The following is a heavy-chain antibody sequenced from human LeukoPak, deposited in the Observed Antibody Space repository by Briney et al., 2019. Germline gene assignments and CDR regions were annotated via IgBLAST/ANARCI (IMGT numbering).Heavy chain of an antibody. D-gene: IGHD4-23*01. CDR3: ARVFGGNIDY. CDR1: GYSFTTYW. CDR2: IDPSDSYT. J-gene: IGHJ4*02. Sequence: GESLQISCKGSGYSFTTYWISWVRQMPGKGLEWMGRIDPSDSYTNYSSSFQGQVTISADTSISTAYLQWSSLKASDTAMYFCARVFGGNIDYWGQGTLVTVSS. V-gene: IGHV5-10-1*04.